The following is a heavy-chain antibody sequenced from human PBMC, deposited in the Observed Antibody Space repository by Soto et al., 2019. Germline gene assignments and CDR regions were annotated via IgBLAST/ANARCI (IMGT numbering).Heavy chain of an antibody. D-gene: IGHD5-18*01. CDR1: GFTVSSNY. CDR2: IYSGGST. CDR3: ARNSRFDTPMVY. V-gene: IGHV3-66*01. J-gene: IGHJ4*02. Sequence: EVQLVESGGGLVQPGGSLRLSCAASGFTVSSNYMSWVRQAPGKGLEWVSVIYSGGSTYYADSVKGRSTISRDKSRTTLYLQMNSLRVEDTAVYYCARNSRFDTPMVYWGQGTLVTVSS.